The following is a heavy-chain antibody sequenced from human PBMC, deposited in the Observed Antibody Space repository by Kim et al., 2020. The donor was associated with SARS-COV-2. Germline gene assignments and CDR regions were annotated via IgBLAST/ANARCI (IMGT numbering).Heavy chain of an antibody. Sequence: LKSRVTISVATSKNQFSLKLSSVTAADTAVYYCARAPRTIVVVLFWYWFDPWGQGTLVTVSS. D-gene: IGHD3-22*01. J-gene: IGHJ5*02. V-gene: IGHV4-34*01. CDR3: ARAPRTIVVVLFWYWFDP.